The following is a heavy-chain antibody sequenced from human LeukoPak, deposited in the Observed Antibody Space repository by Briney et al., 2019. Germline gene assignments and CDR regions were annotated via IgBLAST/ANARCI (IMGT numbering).Heavy chain of an antibody. Sequence: GGSLRLSCAASGFTFINSYMSWVRQAPGKGLEWVATLWPDGGAVHYLDSVKGRFTIFRDNAENSLYLQVNSLTVGDTAVYYCAKLLGSVTTYDYWGQGTLVTVSS. D-gene: IGHD4-11*01. J-gene: IGHJ4*02. V-gene: IGHV3-7*01. CDR2: LWPDGGAV. CDR1: GFTFINSY. CDR3: AKLLGSVTTYDY.